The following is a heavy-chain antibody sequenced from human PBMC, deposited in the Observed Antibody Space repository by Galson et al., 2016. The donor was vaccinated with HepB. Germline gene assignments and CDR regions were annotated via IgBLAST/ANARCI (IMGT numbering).Heavy chain of an antibody. CDR3: ARDNNYYHGMDV. V-gene: IGHV3-53*01. CDR1: GFTVSSNY. D-gene: IGHD2/OR15-2a*01. J-gene: IGHJ6*02. Sequence: SLRLSCAASGFTVSSNYMTWVRQAPGKGLEWVSVIYSGGSTYYADSVKGRFIISRDNSKNTLYLQMNSLRAEDTAVYYCARDNNYYHGMDVWGQGTTVTVSS. CDR2: IYSGGST.